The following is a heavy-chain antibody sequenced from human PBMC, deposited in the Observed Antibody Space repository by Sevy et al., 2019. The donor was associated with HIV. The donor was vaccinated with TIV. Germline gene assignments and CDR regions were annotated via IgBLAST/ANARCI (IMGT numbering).Heavy chain of an antibody. V-gene: IGHV3-33*01. CDR1: GFTFSSYG. Sequence: GGSLRLSCAASGFTFSSYGMHWVRQAPGKGLEWVAVIWYDGSNKYYADSVKGRFTISRDNSKNTLYLQMNSLRAEDRAVYYCARDGGGYGMDVWGQGTTVTVSS. CDR3: ARDGGGYGMDV. CDR2: IWYDGSNK. J-gene: IGHJ6*02. D-gene: IGHD3-16*01.